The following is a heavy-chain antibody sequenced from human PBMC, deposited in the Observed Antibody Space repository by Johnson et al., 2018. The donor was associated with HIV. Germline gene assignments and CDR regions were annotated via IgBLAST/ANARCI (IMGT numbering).Heavy chain of an antibody. D-gene: IGHD3-22*01. J-gene: IGHJ3*02. CDR3: VRVGYSSAYYRDAFDI. Sequence: QVQLMESGGGVVQPGRSLRLSCAASGFTFSSYGMHWVRQAPGKGLEWVAVIWYDGSNKYYADSVKGRFTISRDNSKNTLYLQMNSLTAGDMAVYYCVRVGYSSAYYRDAFDIWGQGTLVTVSS. V-gene: IGHV3-33*08. CDR2: IWYDGSNK. CDR1: GFTFSSYG.